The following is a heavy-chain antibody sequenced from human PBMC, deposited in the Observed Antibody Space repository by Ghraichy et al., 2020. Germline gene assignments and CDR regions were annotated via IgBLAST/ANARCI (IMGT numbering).Heavy chain of an antibody. V-gene: IGHV3-33*01. J-gene: IGHJ5*02. CDR1: GFTFSSYG. Sequence: GESLRLSCAASGFTFSSYGMHWVRQAPGKGLEWVAVIWYDGSNKYYADSVKGRFTISRDNSKNTLYLQMNSLRAEDTAVYYCARDILTGYFGFDPWGQGTLVTVSS. CDR2: IWYDGSNK. D-gene: IGHD3-9*01. CDR3: ARDILTGYFGFDP.